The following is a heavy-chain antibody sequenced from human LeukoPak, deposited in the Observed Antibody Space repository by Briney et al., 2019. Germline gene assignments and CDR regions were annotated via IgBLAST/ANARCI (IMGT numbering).Heavy chain of an antibody. D-gene: IGHD3-10*01. CDR3: TLPWGSGSYYDY. CDR1: GFTFSNAW. V-gene: IGHV3-15*01. Sequence: GGSLRLSCAASGFTFSNAWLNWVRQAPGKGLEWVGHIKSKTDGGTTDYAAPVKGRSTISRDDSKKTLFLQMNSLKTEDTAVYYCTLPWGSGSYYDYWGQGTLVTVSS. J-gene: IGHJ4*02. CDR2: IKSKTDGGTT.